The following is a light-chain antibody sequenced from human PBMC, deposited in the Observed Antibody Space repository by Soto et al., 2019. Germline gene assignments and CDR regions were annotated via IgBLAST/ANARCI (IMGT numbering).Light chain of an antibody. V-gene: IGKV1-5*03. CDR3: QHYNSYSEA. Sequence: EIQMTQSPSTLSGSVGDRSTITCLASQTMSSWLAWYQQKPWKAPKLLIYKASTLKSGVTSRFRGSGSGTEFTLTISSLQPDDFATYYCQHYNSYSEAFGPGTQVDIK. CDR2: KAS. J-gene: IGKJ1*01. CDR1: QTMSSW.